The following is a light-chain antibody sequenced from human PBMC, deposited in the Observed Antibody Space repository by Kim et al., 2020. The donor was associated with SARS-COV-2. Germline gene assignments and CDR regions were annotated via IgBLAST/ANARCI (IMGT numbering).Light chain of an antibody. Sequence: DIVLTQSPGILSLSPGERATLSCRASQRVSTSYLAWYQQKPGQAPRLLIYDVSTRATGIQDRFSGSGSGTDFTLTISRLEPEDFAVYYCQQYGSSPPYTFGQGTKLEI. CDR3: QQYGSSPPYT. CDR2: DVS. CDR1: QRVSTSY. V-gene: IGKV3-20*01. J-gene: IGKJ2*01.